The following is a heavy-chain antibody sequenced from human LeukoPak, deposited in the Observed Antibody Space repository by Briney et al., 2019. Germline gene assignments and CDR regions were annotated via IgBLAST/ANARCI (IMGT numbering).Heavy chain of an antibody. CDR2: IYPGDSDT. CDR1: GYSFTDYW. Sequence: GESLKVSCKGSGYSFTDYWIGWVRQMPGKGLEWMGIIYPGDSDTRYSPSFQGQVTISADKSISTAYLQRSSLKASDTAMYYCARHGERRIAAAGSSLAGSADYWGQGTLVTVSS. D-gene: IGHD6-13*01. CDR3: ARHGERRIAAAGSSLAGSADY. V-gene: IGHV5-51*01. J-gene: IGHJ4*02.